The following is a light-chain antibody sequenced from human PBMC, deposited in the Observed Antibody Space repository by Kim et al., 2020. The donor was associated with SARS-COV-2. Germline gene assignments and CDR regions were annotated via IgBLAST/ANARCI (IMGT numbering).Light chain of an antibody. CDR3: GSSTSSTTWV. J-gene: IGLJ3*02. CDR2: DGT. V-gene: IGLV2-14*03. CDR1: SSDVCGHNS. Sequence: GQSITISCTGTSSDVCGHNSVSWYQQHPGKAPRLMIFDGTYRPSGVSNRFSGSKSGNTASLTISGLQVEDEADYYCGSSTSSTTWVFGGGTQLTVL.